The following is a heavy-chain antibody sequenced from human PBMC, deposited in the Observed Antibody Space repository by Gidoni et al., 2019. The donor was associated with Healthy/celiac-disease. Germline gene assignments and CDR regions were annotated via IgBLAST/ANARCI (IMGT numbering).Heavy chain of an antibody. V-gene: IGHV4-34*01. CDR1: GGSFSGYY. D-gene: IGHD3-22*01. Sequence: QVQLQQWGAGLLKPSETLSLTCAVYGGSFSGYYWSWIRQPPGKGLEWIGEINHSGSTNYNPSIKSRVTISVDTSKNQFSLKLSSVTAADTAVYYCARDGYYYDSSGYPHAFDIWGQGTMVTVSS. CDR2: INHSGST. J-gene: IGHJ3*02. CDR3: ARDGYYYDSSGYPHAFDI.